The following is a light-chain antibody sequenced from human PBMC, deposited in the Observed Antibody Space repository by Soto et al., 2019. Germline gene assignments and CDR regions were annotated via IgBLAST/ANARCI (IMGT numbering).Light chain of an antibody. V-gene: IGKV3D-15*01. J-gene: IGKJ1*01. CDR3: QKYNNWTRT. CDR1: RTVHSN. CDR2: GAS. Sequence: VMTQSPATVSLSPVYRVTLSFRASRTVHSNVAWYQHKPGQAPRILIYGASTRATGMPDRFSGSGFGTELNLTISRLQSEDFAVYYCQKYNNWTRTCGQGTKVDI.